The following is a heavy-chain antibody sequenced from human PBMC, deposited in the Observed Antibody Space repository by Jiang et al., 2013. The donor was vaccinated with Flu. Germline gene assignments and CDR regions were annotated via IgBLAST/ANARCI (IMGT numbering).Heavy chain of an antibody. CDR1: GASISSHY. CDR2: IYYSGNT. CDR3: ARRGSGTRWFDP. Sequence: GPGLVKPSEPLSLTCSVSGASISSHYWSWIRQPPGKGLEWIGYIYYSGNTNYNPSLKSRVTISVDTSKNQFSLKLSSVTAADTAVYYCARRGSGTRWFDPWGQGTLVTVSS. D-gene: IGHD3-10*01. V-gene: IGHV4-59*08. J-gene: IGHJ5*02.